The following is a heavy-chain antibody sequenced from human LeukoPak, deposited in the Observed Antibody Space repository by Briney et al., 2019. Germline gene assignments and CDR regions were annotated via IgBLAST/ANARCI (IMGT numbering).Heavy chain of an antibody. V-gene: IGHV5-51*01. J-gene: IGHJ4*02. CDR2: IYPADSET. Sequence: GESLKISCKGAGYTFTRYWIGWVRQLPGKGLEWMGIIYPADSETRYSPSFQGQVTTSADKSISTAFLQWSSLKASDTAMYFCARQQAGYNFYFDQWGQGTLVTISS. CDR3: ARQQAGYNFYFDQ. D-gene: IGHD5-24*01. CDR1: GYTFTRYW.